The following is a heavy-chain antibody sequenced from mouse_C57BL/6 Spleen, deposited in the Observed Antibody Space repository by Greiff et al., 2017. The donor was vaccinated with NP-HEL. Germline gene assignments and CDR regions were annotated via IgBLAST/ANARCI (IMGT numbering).Heavy chain of an antibody. V-gene: IGHV1-7*01. CDR3: AREGVQLGRKDY. CDR2: INPSSGYT. D-gene: IGHD4-1*02. Sequence: VQLQQSGAELAKPGASVKLSCKASGYTFTSYWMHWVKQRPGQGLEWIGYINPSSGYTKYNQKFKDKATLTGDKTAGTAYMQLNILTYEDTAVYYCAREGVQLGRKDYWGQGTTLTVSS. CDR1: GYTFTSYW. J-gene: IGHJ2*01.